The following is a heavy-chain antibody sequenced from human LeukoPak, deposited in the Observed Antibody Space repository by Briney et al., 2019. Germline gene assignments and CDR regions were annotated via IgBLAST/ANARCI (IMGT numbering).Heavy chain of an antibody. CDR3: ARASRPTVTIDPYYFDY. V-gene: IGHV1-2*02. CDR2: VYPNSGGT. CDR1: GYTFTGYY. J-gene: IGHJ4*02. D-gene: IGHD4-17*01. Sequence: ASVKVSCKASGYTFTGYYMHWVRQAPGQGLEWMGWVYPNSGGTNYPQKFQGRVTMTRDTSTTTAYMEVSRLTSDDTAAYYCARASRPTVTIDPYYFDYWGQGTLVTVSS.